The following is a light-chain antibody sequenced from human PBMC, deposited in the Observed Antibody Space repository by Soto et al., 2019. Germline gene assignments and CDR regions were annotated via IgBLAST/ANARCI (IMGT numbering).Light chain of an antibody. CDR1: QGISSY. J-gene: IGKJ5*01. CDR2: AAS. V-gene: IGKV1-9*01. Sequence: DIQLTQSPSFLSASVGDRVTITCRASQGISSYLAWYQQKPGKGPKLLIYAASTLQSGVPSRFSGSGSGTEITLTISSLQPEDFATYYCQQLNSYPITFGQGTRLEIK. CDR3: QQLNSYPIT.